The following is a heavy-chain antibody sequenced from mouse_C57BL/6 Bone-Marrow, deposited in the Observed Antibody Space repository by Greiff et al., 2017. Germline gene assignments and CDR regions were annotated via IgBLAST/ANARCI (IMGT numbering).Heavy chain of an antibody. V-gene: IGHV1-52*01. D-gene: IGHD1-1*01. Sequence: QVQLQQPGAELVRPGSSVKLSCKASGYTFTSYWMHWVKQRPIQGLEWIGNIDPSDSGTHYNQKFKDKATLTVDKSSSTAYMQLSSLTSEDSAFYYCASRYGSSSFAYWGQGTLVTVSA. J-gene: IGHJ3*01. CDR1: GYTFTSYW. CDR2: IDPSDSGT. CDR3: ASRYGSSSFAY.